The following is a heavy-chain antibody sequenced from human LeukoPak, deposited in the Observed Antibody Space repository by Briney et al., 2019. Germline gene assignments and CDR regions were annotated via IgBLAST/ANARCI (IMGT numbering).Heavy chain of an antibody. D-gene: IGHD3-10*01. CDR3: ARDLFNPSSTGFDY. CDR1: GYTFTSYG. V-gene: IGHV1-18*01. J-gene: IGHJ4*02. Sequence: ASVKVSCKASGYTFTSYGISLVRQAPGQGLEWMGWISAYNGNTNYAQKLQGRVTMTTDTSTSTAYMELRSLRSDDTAVYYCARDLFNPSSTGFDYWGQGTLVTVSS. CDR2: ISAYNGNT.